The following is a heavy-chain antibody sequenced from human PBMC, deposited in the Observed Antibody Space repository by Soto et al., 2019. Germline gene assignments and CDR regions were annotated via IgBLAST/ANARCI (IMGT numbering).Heavy chain of an antibody. D-gene: IGHD6-13*01. V-gene: IGHV3-30*03. CDR1: GFTFSSYG. CDR3: ARGGQYSSSWSGDY. J-gene: IGHJ4*02. Sequence: PGGSLRLSCAASGFTFSSYGMHWVRQAPGKGLEWVAIISYGGSNKYYADSVKGRFTISRDNSKNTLYLQMNSLRAEDTAVYYCARGGQYSSSWSGDYWGLGTLVTVSS. CDR2: ISYGGSNK.